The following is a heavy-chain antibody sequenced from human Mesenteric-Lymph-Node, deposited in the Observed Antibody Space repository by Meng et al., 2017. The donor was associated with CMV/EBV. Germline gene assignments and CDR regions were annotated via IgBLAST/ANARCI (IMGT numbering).Heavy chain of an antibody. CDR3: ARVGPYSRGWYSAPNPYYYYGMDV. CDR1: GFTFDDYT. V-gene: IGHV3-20*04. D-gene: IGHD6-19*01. CDR2: INWDGSST. J-gene: IGHJ6*02. Sequence: GESLKISCAASGFTFDDYTMHWVRQAPGKGLEWVSGINWDGSSTDYADSVKGRFTISRDNAKNSLYLQMNSLRAEDTALYYCARVGPYSRGWYSAPNPYYYYGMDVWGQGTTVTVSS.